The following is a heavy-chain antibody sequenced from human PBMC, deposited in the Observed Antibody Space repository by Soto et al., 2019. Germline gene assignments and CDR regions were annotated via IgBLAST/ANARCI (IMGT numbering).Heavy chain of an antibody. CDR2: ISFDGGNQ. Sequence: VQLVQSGGGVVQPGRSLRLSCAASGFDFSTYGLHWVRQAPGKGLEWVAGISFDGGNQYYADSVKGRFTISRDKSNNTLFLQMNSLRAEDTATYYCAKDSSITAAGSGGWFDPWGQGTLVIVSS. CDR1: GFDFSTYG. V-gene: IGHV3-30*18. CDR3: AKDSSITAAGSGGWFDP. D-gene: IGHD6-13*01. J-gene: IGHJ5*02.